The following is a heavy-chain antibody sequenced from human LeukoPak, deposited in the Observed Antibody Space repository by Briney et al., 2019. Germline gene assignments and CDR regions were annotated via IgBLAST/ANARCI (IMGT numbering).Heavy chain of an antibody. V-gene: IGHV1-69*04. D-gene: IGHD2-2*01. CDR3: AHRTGLGLVVPAAQYGMDV. J-gene: IGHJ6*02. CDR1: GGTFSSYA. Sequence: ASVKVSCKASGGTFSSYAISWVRQAPGQGLEWMGRIIPILGIANYAQKFQGRVTITADKSTSTAYMELSSLRSEDTAVYYCAHRTGLGLVVPAAQYGMDVWGQGTTVTVSS. CDR2: IIPILGIA.